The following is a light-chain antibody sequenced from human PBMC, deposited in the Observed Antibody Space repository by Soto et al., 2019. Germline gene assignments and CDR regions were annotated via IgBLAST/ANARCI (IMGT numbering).Light chain of an antibody. CDR1: SSDVGGYNY. Sequence: QSALTQPPSASGSPGQSVTISCTGTSSDVGGYNYVSWYQQHPGKAPKLMIYEVSKRPSGGPDRLSGSKSRNTASLTVSGLQAEDEAEYYCSSYAGSNVVFGGGTKLIVL. CDR3: SSYAGSNVV. J-gene: IGLJ2*01. V-gene: IGLV2-8*01. CDR2: EVS.